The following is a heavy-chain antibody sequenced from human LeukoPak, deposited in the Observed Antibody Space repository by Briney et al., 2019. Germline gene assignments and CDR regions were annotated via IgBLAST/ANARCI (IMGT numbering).Heavy chain of an antibody. Sequence: PGGSLRLSCAASGFTFSDYYMSWIRQAPGKGLEWVSYISSSGSTIYYADSVKGRFTISRDNAKNSLYLQMNSLRAEDTAVYYCARDSAIVVVVAAFDYWGQGTLVTVSS. CDR2: ISSSGSTI. V-gene: IGHV3-11*01. CDR3: ARDSAIVVVVAAFDY. D-gene: IGHD2-15*01. CDR1: GFTFSDYY. J-gene: IGHJ4*02.